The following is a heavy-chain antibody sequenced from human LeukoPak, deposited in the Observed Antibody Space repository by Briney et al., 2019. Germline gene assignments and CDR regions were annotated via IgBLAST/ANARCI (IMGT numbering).Heavy chain of an antibody. CDR1: GFTFSSYA. J-gene: IGHJ4*02. D-gene: IGHD2-15*01. CDR2: ISYDGSNK. CDR3: ARGPPYCSGGSCYRDSFDY. Sequence: GGSLRLSCAASGFTFSSYAMHWVRQAPGKGLEWVAVISYDGSNKYYADSVKGRFTISRDNSKNTLYLQMNSLRAEDMAVYYCARGPPYCSGGSCYRDSFDYWGQGTLVTVSS. V-gene: IGHV3-30*04.